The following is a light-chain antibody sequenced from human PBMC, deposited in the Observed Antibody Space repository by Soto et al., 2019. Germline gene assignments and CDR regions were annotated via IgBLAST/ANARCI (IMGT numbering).Light chain of an antibody. CDR1: QGMSTY. J-gene: IGKJ4*01. Sequence: DIQLTQSPSFLSASVGDTVTITCRASQGMSTYLAWYQQKPGKVPKLLIRSASTLQSGVPPSFSGGGSGTVFALTISLLQPDDSGIYYCQQLNGYQLAFGGGTNVEIK. CDR2: SAS. V-gene: IGKV1-9*01. CDR3: QQLNGYQLA.